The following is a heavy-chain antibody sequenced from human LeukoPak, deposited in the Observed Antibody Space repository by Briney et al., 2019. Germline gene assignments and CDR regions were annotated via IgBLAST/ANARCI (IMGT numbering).Heavy chain of an antibody. CDR3: ALVGAIPPLD. CDR2: IRYDGSNK. Sequence: GGSLRLSCAASGFSFSSYGMNWVRQAPGKGLEWVAFIRYDGSNKYYADSVKGRFTISRDNSKNTLYLKMNSLRAEDTAVYYCALVGAIPPLDWGQGTLVTVSS. V-gene: IGHV3-30*02. D-gene: IGHD1-26*01. J-gene: IGHJ4*02. CDR1: GFSFSSYG.